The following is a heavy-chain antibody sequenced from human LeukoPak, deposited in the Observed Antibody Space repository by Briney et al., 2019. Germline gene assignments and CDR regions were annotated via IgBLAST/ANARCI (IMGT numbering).Heavy chain of an antibody. Sequence: GGSLRLSCAASEFSFSIYEMNWVRQTPGKGLEWLSYISSSGKSIYYADSVKGRFTIPRDNAKNSVYLQMNSLRVEDTAVYYCARGGSAASTNWFDSWGQGTLDTVSS. J-gene: IGHJ5*01. V-gene: IGHV3-48*03. CDR3: ARGGSAASTNWFDS. D-gene: IGHD1-26*01. CDR1: EFSFSIYE. CDR2: ISSSGKSI.